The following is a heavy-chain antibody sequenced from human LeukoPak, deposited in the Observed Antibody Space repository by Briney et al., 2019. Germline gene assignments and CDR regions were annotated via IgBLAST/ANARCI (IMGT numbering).Heavy chain of an antibody. CDR1: GGSISSSSYY. CDR2: IYYSGST. D-gene: IGHD1-14*01. J-gene: IGHJ6*03. CDR3: AREDRATYYYYMDV. V-gene: IGHV4-39*07. Sequence: SETLSLTCTVSGGSISSSSYYWGWIRQPPGKGLEWIGSIYYSGSTYYNPSLKSRVTISVDTSKNQFSLKLSSVTAADTAVYYCAREDRATYYYYMDVWGKGTTVTVSS.